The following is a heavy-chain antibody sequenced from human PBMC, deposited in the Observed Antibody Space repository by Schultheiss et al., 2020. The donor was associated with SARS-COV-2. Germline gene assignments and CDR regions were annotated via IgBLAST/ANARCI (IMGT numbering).Heavy chain of an antibody. D-gene: IGHD4-17*01. CDR3: TRRGDYGDY. V-gene: IGHV5-51*06. J-gene: IGHJ4*02. CDR1: GYSFTNYW. CDR2: LYYSDSDT. Sequence: GGSLRLSCKGSGYSFTNYWIGWVRQMPGKGLEWMGSLYYSDSDTKYSPSFQGHITISVDKSITTAYLQWSSLKASDSAMYYCTRRGDYGDYWGQGTLVTVSS.